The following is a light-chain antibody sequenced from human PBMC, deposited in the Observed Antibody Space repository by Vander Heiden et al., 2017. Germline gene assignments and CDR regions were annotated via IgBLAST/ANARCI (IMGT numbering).Light chain of an antibody. CDR1: QGISSY. Sequence: DIQLTQSPSVLSESVGDRVTITCRASQGISSYLAWYQQKAGKAPTLLIYGASTLQTGVPSRFSGSGSGTEFSLTISNLQAEDFATYYCQQLESSPLTFGHGTKVDI. V-gene: IGKV1-9*01. J-gene: IGKJ3*01. CDR3: QQLESSPLT. CDR2: GAS.